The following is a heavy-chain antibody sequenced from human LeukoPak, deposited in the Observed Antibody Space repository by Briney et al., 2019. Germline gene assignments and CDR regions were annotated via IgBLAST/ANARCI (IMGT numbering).Heavy chain of an antibody. CDR3: VRNGSYYGDAFDI. D-gene: IGHD3-10*01. V-gene: IGHV1-18*01. CDR2: IGAYNGNT. J-gene: IGHJ3*02. CDR1: GYTFTSYG. Sequence: ASVKVSCKASGYTFTSYGISWVRQAPGQGLEWMGWIGAYNGNTNYAQKLQGRVTMTTDTSTTTAYMELGSLRSDDTAVYYRVRNGSYYGDAFDIWGHGTMVTVSS.